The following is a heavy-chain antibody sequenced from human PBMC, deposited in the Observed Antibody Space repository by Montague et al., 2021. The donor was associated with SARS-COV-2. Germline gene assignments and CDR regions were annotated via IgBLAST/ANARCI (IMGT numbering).Heavy chain of an antibody. D-gene: IGHD3-16*01. Sequence: TLSLTCTVSGASISTGIYYWSWIRQPAGKGLEWIGRIRTTGHAYYNTSLESRVFMSVDTSTNQFSLSLTSVTAADTAVYFCARLGGGTHEFDLWGQGTLVTVSS. J-gene: IGHJ4*02. V-gene: IGHV4-61*02. CDR1: GASISTGIYY. CDR3: ARLGGGTHEFDL. CDR2: IRTTGHA.